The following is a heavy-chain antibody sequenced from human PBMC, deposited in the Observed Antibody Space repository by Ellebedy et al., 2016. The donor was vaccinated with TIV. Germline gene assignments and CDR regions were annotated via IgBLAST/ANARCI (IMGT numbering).Heavy chain of an antibody. V-gene: IGHV1-69*13. D-gene: IGHD5-12*01. CDR1: GYTFTSYG. CDR2: IIPIFGTA. J-gene: IGHJ6*02. CDR3: ARAVHSGYDSYYYGMDV. Sequence: ASVKVSCKASGYTFTSYGISWVRQAPGQGLEWMGGIIPIFGTANYAQKFQGRVTITADESTSTAYMELSSLRSEDTAVYYCARAVHSGYDSYYYGMDVWGQGTTVTVSS.